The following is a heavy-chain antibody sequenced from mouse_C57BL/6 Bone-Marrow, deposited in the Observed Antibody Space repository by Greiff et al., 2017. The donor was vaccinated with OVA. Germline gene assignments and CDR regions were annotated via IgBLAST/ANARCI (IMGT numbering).Heavy chain of an antibody. J-gene: IGHJ4*01. CDR2: ISPRSGNT. D-gene: IGHD2-5*01. Sequence: QVQLQQSGAELARPGASVKLSCKASGYTFTSYGISWVKQRTGQGLEWIGEISPRSGNTYYNEKFKGKATLTADKSSSTAYMELRSLTSEDSAVYFCAREGSLYYSNYFYAMDYWGQGTSVTVSS. CDR1: GYTFTSYG. V-gene: IGHV1-81*01. CDR3: AREGSLYYSNYFYAMDY.